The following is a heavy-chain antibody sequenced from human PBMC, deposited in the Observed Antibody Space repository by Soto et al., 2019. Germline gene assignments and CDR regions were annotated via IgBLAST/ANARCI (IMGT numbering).Heavy chain of an antibody. D-gene: IGHD3-22*01. CDR3: ARAGQYYDSSGYAD. J-gene: IGHJ4*02. CDR2: ISAYNGNT. CDR1: GYSFATSG. Sequence: QVKLVKSGTEVKKPGASMKVSCNASGYSFATSGISWVRQAPGQGLDWMGWISAYNGNTNYDQKLQDRIIMTTDTSTSTAYLELRSLRSDDTAVYYCARAGQYYDSSGYADWGQGPLVTVSS. V-gene: IGHV1-18*01.